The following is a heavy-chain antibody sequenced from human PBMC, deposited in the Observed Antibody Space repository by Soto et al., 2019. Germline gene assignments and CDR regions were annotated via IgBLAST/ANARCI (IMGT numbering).Heavy chain of an antibody. V-gene: IGHV4-59*01. CDR2: ISYSGST. D-gene: IGHD6-19*01. Sequence: SETLALTCTVSGDSISRFYWSWIRQPPGKGLEWLGYISYSGSTNYSPALRSRVTISADTSKNQFSLKLNAVTAADTAVYYCARDDSTGGFDFWGQGALVTVSS. CDR1: GDSISRFY. J-gene: IGHJ4*02. CDR3: ARDDSTGGFDF.